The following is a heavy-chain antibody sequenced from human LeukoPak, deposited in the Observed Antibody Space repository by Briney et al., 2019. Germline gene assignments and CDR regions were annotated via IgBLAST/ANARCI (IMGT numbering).Heavy chain of an antibody. V-gene: IGHV1-46*01. CDR1: GYTFTSYY. J-gene: IGHJ4*02. Sequence: ASVTVSCKASGYTFTSYYIHWVRQVPGQGPEWMGIIDPNGGSTSYALKFQGRLTLTRDTSTSTVFMDSSSLRSEDTSIYYCVRIGYSSGWYSGPYDYWGQGTLVTVSS. D-gene: IGHD6-19*01. CDR3: VRIGYSSGWYSGPYDY. CDR2: IDPNGGST.